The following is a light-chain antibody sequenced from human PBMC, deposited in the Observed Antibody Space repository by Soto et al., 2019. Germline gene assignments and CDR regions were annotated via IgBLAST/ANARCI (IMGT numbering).Light chain of an antibody. Sequence: EVVMTQSPATLSVSPGERATLSCRASQSVSSLLAWYQQKPGQAPRLLIYGASTRATGIPDRFSASGSWTEFALTISSLQSGDFAVYYCQQYNNWPLTFGGGTKVEIK. J-gene: IGKJ4*01. CDR3: QQYNNWPLT. CDR1: QSVSSL. CDR2: GAS. V-gene: IGKV3-15*01.